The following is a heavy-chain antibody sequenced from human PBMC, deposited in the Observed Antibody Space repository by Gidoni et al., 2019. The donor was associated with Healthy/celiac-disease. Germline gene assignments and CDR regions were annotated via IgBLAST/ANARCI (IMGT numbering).Heavy chain of an antibody. D-gene: IGHD2-15*01. CDR2: INHSGST. CDR1: GWSFRGYY. CDR3: ARGAFGTVAATLFFDY. V-gene: IGHV4-34*01. J-gene: IGHJ4*02. Sequence: QVQLQQWGAGLLKPSETLSLTCAVYGWSFRGYYWSWIRQPPGKGLEWIGEINHSGSTNYNPSLKSRVTISVDTSKNQFSLKLSSVTAVDTAVYYCARGAFGTVAATLFFDYWGQGTLVTVSS.